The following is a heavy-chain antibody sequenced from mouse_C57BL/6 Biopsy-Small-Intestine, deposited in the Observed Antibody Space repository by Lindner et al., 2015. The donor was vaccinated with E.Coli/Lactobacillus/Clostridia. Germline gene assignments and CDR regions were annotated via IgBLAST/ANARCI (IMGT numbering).Heavy chain of an antibody. CDR3: ARSEGSSGFFDY. V-gene: IGHV1-31*01. D-gene: IGHD3-2*02. J-gene: IGHJ2*01. CDR1: GYSFTGYY. CDR2: IYPYNGVR. Sequence: VQLQESGPELVKPGASVKISRKASGYSFTGYYMHWVKQSHGNILDWIGYIYPYNGVRSYNQKFKGKAILTVDKSSSTAYMELRSLTPEDSAVYYCARSEGSSGFFDYWGQGTTLTVSS.